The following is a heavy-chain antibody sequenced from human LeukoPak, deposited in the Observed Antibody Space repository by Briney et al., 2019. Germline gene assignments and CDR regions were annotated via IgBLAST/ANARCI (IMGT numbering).Heavy chain of an antibody. CDR2: ISRSGSTI. V-gene: IGHV3-48*04. Sequence: GGSLRLSCAASGFTFSSYWMSWVRQAPGKGLEWVSYISRSGSTIYYTDSVKGRFTISRDNAKNSLYLQMNSLRAEDTAVYYCAQSASIAVALYWGQGTLVTVSS. CDR3: AQSASIAVALY. D-gene: IGHD6-19*01. CDR1: GFTFSSYW. J-gene: IGHJ4*02.